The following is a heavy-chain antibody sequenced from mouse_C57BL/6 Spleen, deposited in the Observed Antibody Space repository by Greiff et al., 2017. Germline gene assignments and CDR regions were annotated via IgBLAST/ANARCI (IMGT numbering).Heavy chain of an antibody. CDR2: IRNKANGYTT. CDR1: GFTFTDYY. D-gene: IGHD2-2*01. J-gene: IGHJ4*01. V-gene: IGHV7-3*01. Sequence: EVKLVESGGGLVQPGGSLSLSCAASGFTFTDYYMSWVRQPPGKALEWLGFIRNKANGYTTEYSASVKGRFTISRDNSQSILYLQMNALRAEDSATYYCARLKGLQNAMDYWGQGASVTVSS. CDR3: ARLKGLQNAMDY.